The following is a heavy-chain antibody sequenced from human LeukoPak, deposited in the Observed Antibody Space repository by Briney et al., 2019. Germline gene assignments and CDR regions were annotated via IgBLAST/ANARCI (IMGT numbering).Heavy chain of an antibody. CDR3: ARDRYSGYDFDY. V-gene: IGHV3-33*01. CDR2: IWYDGSNK. J-gene: IGHJ4*02. Sequence: PGRSLRLSCAASGFTFSSYGMHWVRQAPGKGLEWVAVIWYDGSNKYYADSVKGRFTISRDNSKNTLYLQMNSLRTEDTAVYYCARDRYSGYDFDYWGQGTLVTVSS. D-gene: IGHD5-12*01. CDR1: GFTFSSYG.